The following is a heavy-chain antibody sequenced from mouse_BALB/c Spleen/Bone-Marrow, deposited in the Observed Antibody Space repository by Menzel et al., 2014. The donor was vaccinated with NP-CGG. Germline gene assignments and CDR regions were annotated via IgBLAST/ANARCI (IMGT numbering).Heavy chain of an antibody. CDR3: ARHDYDWFAY. Sequence: EVKLMESGGGLVKPGGSLKLSCAASGFNFSSYGMSWVRQTPEKRLEWVASISGGGSYTYFPDSVKGRITTSRDNAKNNLYLQMSSLRSEDTALYYCARHDYDWFAYWGQGTLVTVSA. CDR2: ISGGGSYT. V-gene: IGHV5-9-2*01. D-gene: IGHD2-4*01. J-gene: IGHJ3*01. CDR1: GFNFSSYG.